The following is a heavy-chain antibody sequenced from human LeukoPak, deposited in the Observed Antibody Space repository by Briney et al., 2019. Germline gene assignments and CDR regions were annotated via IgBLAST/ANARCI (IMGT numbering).Heavy chain of an antibody. CDR2: IYSGGST. D-gene: IGHD2-15*01. CDR3: ARVTMVAAASYNWFVP. V-gene: IGHV3-53*01. J-gene: IGHJ5*02. Sequence: PGGSLRLSCAASGFTVSSNYMSWVRQAPGKGLEWVSVIYSGGSTYYADSVKGRFTISRDNSKNTLYLQMNSLRAEDTAVYYCARVTMVAAASYNWFVPWGQGTLVTVSS. CDR1: GFTVSSNY.